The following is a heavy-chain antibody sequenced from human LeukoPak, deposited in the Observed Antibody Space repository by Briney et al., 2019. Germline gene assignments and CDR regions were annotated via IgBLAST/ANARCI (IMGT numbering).Heavy chain of an antibody. CDR2: IYHSGRT. Sequence: SETLSLTCTVTGYSVSIDYYWGWIRQPPGKGLEWIGSIYHSGRTHYNPSLKGRVAISLDTSKNQFSLKLSSVTAADTAVYYCARHVEMATIADYWGQGTLVTVSS. CDR3: ARHVEMATIADY. D-gene: IGHD5-24*01. J-gene: IGHJ4*02. CDR1: GYSVSIDYY. V-gene: IGHV4-38-2*02.